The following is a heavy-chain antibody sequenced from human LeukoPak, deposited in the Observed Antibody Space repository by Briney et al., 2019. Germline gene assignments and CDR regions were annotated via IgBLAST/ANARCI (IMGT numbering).Heavy chain of an antibody. V-gene: IGHV1-46*01. CDR2: INPSGGST. Sequence: ASVKVSCKASGYTFTSYYMHWVRQAPGQGLEWMGIINPSGGSTSYAQKFQGRVTMTRDTSTSTVYMELSSLRSEDTAVYYCARARGRSTSSYYYGMDVWGQGTTVTVSS. J-gene: IGHJ6*02. CDR1: GYTFTSYY. CDR3: ARARGRSTSSYYYGMDV. D-gene: IGHD2-2*01.